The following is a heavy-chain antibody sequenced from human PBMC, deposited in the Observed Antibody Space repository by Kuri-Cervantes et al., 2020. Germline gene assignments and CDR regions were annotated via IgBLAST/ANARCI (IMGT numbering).Heavy chain of an antibody. V-gene: IGHV3-21*01. CDR2: ISSSSSYI. CDR3: ARDLGYSYGFFGYYYGMDV. Sequence: GESLKISCAASGFTFSSYSMNWVRQAPGKGLEWVSSISSSSSYIYYADSVKGRFTISRDNSKNTLYLQMNSLRAEDTAVYYCARDLGYSYGFFGYYYGMDVWGQGTTVTVSS. CDR1: GFTFSSYS. J-gene: IGHJ6*02. D-gene: IGHD5-18*01.